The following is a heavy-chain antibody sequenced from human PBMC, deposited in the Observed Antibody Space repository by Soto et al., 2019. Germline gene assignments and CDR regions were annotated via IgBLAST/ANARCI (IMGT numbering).Heavy chain of an antibody. V-gene: IGHV3-9*01. D-gene: IGHD3-10*01. CDR3: AKDMGLLWFGETTYDY. Sequence: GGSLRLSCAASGFTFDVYAMHWVRQAPGKGLEWVSGISWNSGSIGYADSVKGRFTISRDNAKNSLYLQMNSLRAEDTALYYCAKDMGLLWFGETTYDYWGQGTLVTVSS. J-gene: IGHJ4*02. CDR1: GFTFDVYA. CDR2: ISWNSGSI.